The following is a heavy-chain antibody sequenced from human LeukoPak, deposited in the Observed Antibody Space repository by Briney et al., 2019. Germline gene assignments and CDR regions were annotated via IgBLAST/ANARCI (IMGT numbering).Heavy chain of an antibody. Sequence: ASVKVSCKASGYTFTGYYMHWVRQAPGQGLEWMGWINPNSGGTNYAQKFQGRVTMTSDTSISTAYMELSRLRSDDTAVYYCARETGTTSIVDYWGQGTLVTVSS. CDR2: INPNSGGT. V-gene: IGHV1-2*02. J-gene: IGHJ4*02. D-gene: IGHD1-7*01. CDR3: ARETGTTSIVDY. CDR1: GYTFTGYY.